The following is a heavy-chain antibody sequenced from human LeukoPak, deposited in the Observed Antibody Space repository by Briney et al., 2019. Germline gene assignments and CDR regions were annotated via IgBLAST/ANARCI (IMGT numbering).Heavy chain of an antibody. CDR1: GFTFSSYA. CDR3: AKAGVEQLQRREYFDY. V-gene: IGHV3-23*01. Sequence: GGSLRLSCAASGFTFSSYAMNWVRQAPGKGLEWVSVISGSGGSTHYADSVKGRFTISRDNSKNTLYLQMNSLRAEDTAVYYCAKAGVEQLQRREYFDYWGQGTLVTVSS. CDR2: ISGSGGST. J-gene: IGHJ4*02. D-gene: IGHD1-1*01.